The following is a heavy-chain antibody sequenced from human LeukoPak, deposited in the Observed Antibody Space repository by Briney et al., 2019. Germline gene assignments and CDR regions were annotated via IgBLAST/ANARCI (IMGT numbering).Heavy chain of an antibody. CDR2: IGGHGGTT. D-gene: IGHD3-10*01. CDR1: GFTFSSYA. J-gene: IGHJ6*03. Sequence: GGSLRLSCAASGFTFSSYAMNWVRQAPGKGLEWVSAIGGHGGTTYYADSVKGRFTISRDNSRNTLYLQMNSLRGEDAAVYSCARGGIPTGPYYYFYYMDVWGKGTAVTVSS. V-gene: IGHV3-23*01. CDR3: ARGGIPTGPYYYFYYMDV.